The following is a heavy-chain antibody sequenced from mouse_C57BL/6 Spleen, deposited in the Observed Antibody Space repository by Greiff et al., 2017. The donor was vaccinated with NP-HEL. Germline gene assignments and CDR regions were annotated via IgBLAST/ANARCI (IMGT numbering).Heavy chain of an antibody. D-gene: IGHD1-1*01. CDR1: GYAFSSSW. V-gene: IGHV1-82*01. J-gene: IGHJ2*01. CDR2: IYPGDGDT. CDR3: ARFIYYYGSSGHCDY. Sequence: QVQLQQSGPELVKPGASVKISCKASGYAFSSSWMNWVKQRPGKGLEWIGRIYPGDGDTNYNGKFKGKATLTADKSSSTAYMQLSSLTSEDSAVYFCARFIYYYGSSGHCDYWGQGTTLTVSS.